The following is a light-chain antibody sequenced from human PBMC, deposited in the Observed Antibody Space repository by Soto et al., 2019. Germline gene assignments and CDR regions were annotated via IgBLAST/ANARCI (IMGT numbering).Light chain of an antibody. J-gene: IGLJ3*02. V-gene: IGLV1-51*01. CDR1: SSNIGDNS. CDR3: STWGSARSAGV. CDR2: DNN. Sequence: QSVLTQPPSMSAAPGQMVAISCSGTSSNIGDNSVSWYQHFPGTPPKVLIYDNNRRPSGMPDRFSGSKSGTSATLTIIGLQTRDEADYYCSTWGSARSAGVFGGGTKLTVL.